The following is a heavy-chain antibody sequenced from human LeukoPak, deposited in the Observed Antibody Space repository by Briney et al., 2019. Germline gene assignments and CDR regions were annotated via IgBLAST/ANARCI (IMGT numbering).Heavy chain of an antibody. Sequence: ASVKVSCKASGYTFTGYYIHWVRQAPGQGLEWMGWINPNSGGTNYAQKFQGRVTMTRDTSISTAYMELSRLRSDDTAVYYCARVRGKVYYGSGSYWFDPWGQGTLVTVSS. J-gene: IGHJ5*02. CDR2: INPNSGGT. V-gene: IGHV1-2*02. CDR1: GYTFTGYY. D-gene: IGHD3-10*01. CDR3: ARVRGKVYYGSGSYWFDP.